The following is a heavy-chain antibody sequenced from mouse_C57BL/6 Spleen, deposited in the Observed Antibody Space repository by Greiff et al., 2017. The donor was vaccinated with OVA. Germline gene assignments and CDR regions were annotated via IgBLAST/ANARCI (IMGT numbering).Heavy chain of an antibody. V-gene: IGHV1-9*01. CDR3: AGRVGYDPFAY. CDR1: GYTFTGYW. D-gene: IGHD2-3*01. J-gene: IGHJ3*01. CDR2: ILPGSGST. Sequence: QVQLQQSGAELMKPGASVKLSCKASGYTFTGYWIEWVKQRPGHGLEWIGEILPGSGSTNYNEKFKGKATFTADTSSNTAYMQLSCLTTEDSAIYYCAGRVGYDPFAYWGQGTLVTVSA.